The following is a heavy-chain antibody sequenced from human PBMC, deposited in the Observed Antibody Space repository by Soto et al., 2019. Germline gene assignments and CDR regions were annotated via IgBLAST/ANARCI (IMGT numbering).Heavy chain of an antibody. Sequence: QVQLVQSGAEVREPGASVKVSCKASGYSFTSLDINWVRQTTRQGLEWMGWMQPSSGRTGYAQKFQGRVTMTRDTSINTAYMELSSLTSDDTAFYYCARGVTAGVDYWGQGTLVTGSS. V-gene: IGHV1-8*01. CDR2: MQPSSGRT. D-gene: IGHD1-26*01. CDR3: ARGVTAGVDY. J-gene: IGHJ4*02. CDR1: GYSFTSLD.